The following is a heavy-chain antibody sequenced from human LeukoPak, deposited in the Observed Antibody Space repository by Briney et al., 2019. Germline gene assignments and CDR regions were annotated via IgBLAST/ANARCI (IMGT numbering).Heavy chain of an antibody. CDR3: ARDNTMVRGVIDWFDP. CDR2: ISTYNGNT. D-gene: IGHD3-10*01. V-gene: IGHV1-18*01. J-gene: IGHJ5*02. Sequence: ASVKVSCKASGYTFTSYGISWVRQAPGQGLEWMGWISTYNGNTNYAQKFQGRVTMTTDTSTSTAYVELRSLRSDDTAVYYCARDNTMVRGVIDWFDPWGQGTLVTVSS. CDR1: GYTFTSYG.